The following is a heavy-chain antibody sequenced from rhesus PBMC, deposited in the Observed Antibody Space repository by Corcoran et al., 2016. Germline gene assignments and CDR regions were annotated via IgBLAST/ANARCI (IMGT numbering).Heavy chain of an antibody. CDR1: GGSISDSYR. CDR2: IYGSSTST. J-gene: IGHJ2*01. V-gene: IGHV4S10*01. CDR3: ARERGSEWYWYFDL. Sequence: QVQLQESGPGVVKPSETLSLTCAVSGGSISDSYRWSWIRQPPGKGLEWIGYIYGSSTSTNYNPSLKSRVTISKDTSKNQFSLKLSCVTAADTAVYYCARERGSEWYWYFDLWGPGTPITISS. D-gene: IGHD6-25*01.